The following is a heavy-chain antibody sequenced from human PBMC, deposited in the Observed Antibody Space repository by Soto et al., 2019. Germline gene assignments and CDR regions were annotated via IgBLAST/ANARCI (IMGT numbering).Heavy chain of an antibody. V-gene: IGHV4-31*03. Sequence: QVQLQESGPGLVKPSQTLSLTCTVSGGSISSGGYYWSWIRQHPGKGLEWIGYIYYRGSTYHTPSLKSRVTIPTNTSKNQFSLKLGSVTAADTAVYYCASVGYSYGPFPYWGQGTLVTVSS. D-gene: IGHD5-18*01. CDR3: ASVGYSYGPFPY. CDR1: GGSISSGGYY. J-gene: IGHJ4*02. CDR2: IYYRGST.